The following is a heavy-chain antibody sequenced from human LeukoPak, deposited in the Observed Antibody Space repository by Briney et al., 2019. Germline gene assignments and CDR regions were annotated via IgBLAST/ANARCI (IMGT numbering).Heavy chain of an antibody. Sequence: SETLSLTCNVSGGSISTFPYYWGWIRQPPGKGLEWIGSMSYSGYTYYNPSLESLVTTSIDTSKNQFSLKVSYVTAADTAVYFCVRDLASSSFNDAFDVWGHGTLVTVSS. J-gene: IGHJ3*01. CDR2: MSYSGYT. CDR3: VRDLASSSFNDAFDV. D-gene: IGHD6-13*01. V-gene: IGHV4-39*07. CDR1: GGSISTFPYY.